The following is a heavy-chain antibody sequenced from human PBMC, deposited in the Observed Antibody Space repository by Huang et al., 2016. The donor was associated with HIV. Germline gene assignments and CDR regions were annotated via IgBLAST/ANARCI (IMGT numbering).Heavy chain of an antibody. V-gene: IGHV3-74*01. J-gene: IGHJ4*02. CDR3: ARDPRIQSWLNFFDY. CDR2: IKSDGSST. CDR1: GFSISSYW. D-gene: IGHD3-22*01. Sequence: EVQLVESGGGLVQPGGSLRLSCAASGFSISSYWMHWVRQAPGKGLVWVSRIKSDGSSTSYADSVKGRVTIARDNAKNTLYLQMNSLRAEDTAVYYCARDPRIQSWLNFFDYWGQGTLVSVSS.